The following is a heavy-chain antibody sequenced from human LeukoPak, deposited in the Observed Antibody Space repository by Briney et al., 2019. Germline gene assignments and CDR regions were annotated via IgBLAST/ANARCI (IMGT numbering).Heavy chain of an antibody. CDR2: IKQDGSEK. J-gene: IGHJ4*02. Sequence: GGSLRLSCTASGFTFNNYALSWVRQTPGKGLEWVANIKQDGSEKYYVDSVKGRFSISRDNAKNSLYLQMNSLRAEDTALYYCARDVYDSSGYFLWGQGTLVTVSS. V-gene: IGHV3-7*03. D-gene: IGHD3-22*01. CDR3: ARDVYDSSGYFL. CDR1: GFTFNNYA.